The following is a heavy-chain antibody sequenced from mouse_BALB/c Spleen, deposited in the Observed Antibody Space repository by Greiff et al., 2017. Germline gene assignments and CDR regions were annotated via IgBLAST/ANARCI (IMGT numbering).Heavy chain of an antibody. CDR1: GYTFTSYT. V-gene: IGHV1-4*01. J-gene: IGHJ4*01. D-gene: IGHD2-14*01. CDR2: INPSSGYT. CDR3: ARSNYRYDVWDAMDY. Sequence: VQLQQSGAELARPGASVKMSCKASGYTFTSYTMHWVKQRPGQGLEWIGYINPSSGYTNYNQKFKDKATLTADKSSSTAYMQLSSLTSEDSAVYYCARSNYRYDVWDAMDYWGQGTSVTVSS.